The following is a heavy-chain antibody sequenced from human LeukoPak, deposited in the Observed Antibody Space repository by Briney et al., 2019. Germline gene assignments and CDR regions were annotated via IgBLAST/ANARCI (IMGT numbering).Heavy chain of an antibody. J-gene: IGHJ5*02. Sequence: SETLSLTCTVSGGSISSGGYYWSWIRQHPGKGLEWIGYIYYSGSTYYNPSLKSRVTISVDTSKNQFSLKLSSVTAADTAVYYCARSEPSVLRFLEWSPTSWFDHWGQGTLVTVSS. D-gene: IGHD3-3*01. CDR2: IYYSGST. V-gene: IGHV4-31*03. CDR3: ARSEPSVLRFLEWSPTSWFDH. CDR1: GGSISSGGYY.